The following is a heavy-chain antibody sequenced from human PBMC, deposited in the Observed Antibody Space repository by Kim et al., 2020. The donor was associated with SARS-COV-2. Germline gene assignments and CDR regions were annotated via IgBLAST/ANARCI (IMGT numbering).Heavy chain of an antibody. CDR3: AKDLGYSYGNWFDP. J-gene: IGHJ5*02. D-gene: IGHD5-18*01. V-gene: IGHV3-30*02. Sequence: DSGKGRFTISKYNSRDPLYLQMNSLRAKDTAVYYCAKDLGYSYGNWFDPWGQGTLVTVSS.